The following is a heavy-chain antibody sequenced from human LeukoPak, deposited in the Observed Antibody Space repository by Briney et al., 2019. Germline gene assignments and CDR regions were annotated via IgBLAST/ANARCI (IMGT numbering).Heavy chain of an antibody. CDR1: GGSISSGGYY. CDR3: ARDSSGWYRPPRYYFDY. Sequence: SETLSLTCTVSGGSISSGGYYWSWIRQHPGKGLEWIGYIYYSGSTYYNPSLKSRVTISVDTSKNQLSLKLSSVTAADTAVYYCARDSSGWYRPPRYYFDYWGQGTLVTVSS. D-gene: IGHD6-19*01. V-gene: IGHV4-31*03. J-gene: IGHJ4*02. CDR2: IYYSGST.